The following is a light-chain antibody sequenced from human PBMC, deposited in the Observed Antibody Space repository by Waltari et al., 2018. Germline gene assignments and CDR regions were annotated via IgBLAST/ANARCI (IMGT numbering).Light chain of an antibody. CDR3: QKYNGDPPWT. CDR2: SAS. J-gene: IGKJ1*01. V-gene: IGKV1-27*01. CDR1: QGISNS. Sequence: DIQMTRSPSSLSASVGDSVTIPCRASQGISNSLAWFQQKPGKVPNLLIYSASTLESGVPSRFSGSGSGTDFTLTISSLQPEDVATYYCQKYNGDPPWTFGQGTKVEIK.